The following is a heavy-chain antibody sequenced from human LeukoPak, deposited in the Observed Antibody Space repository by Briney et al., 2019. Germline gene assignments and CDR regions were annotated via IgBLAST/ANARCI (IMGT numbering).Heavy chain of an antibody. CDR2: IIPIFGTA. J-gene: IGHJ4*02. D-gene: IGHD3-22*01. V-gene: IGHV1-69*05. CDR1: GGTFSSYA. Sequence: SVKVSCKASGGTFSSYAISWVRQAPGQGLEWMGGIIPIFGTANYAQKFQGRVTMTRNTSTSTVYMELSSLTSEDTAVYYCARDPYDSSGYYYLDSWGQGTLVTVSS. CDR3: ARDPYDSSGYYYLDS.